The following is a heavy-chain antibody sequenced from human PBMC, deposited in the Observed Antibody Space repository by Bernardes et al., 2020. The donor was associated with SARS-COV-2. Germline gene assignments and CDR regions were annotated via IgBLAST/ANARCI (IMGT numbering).Heavy chain of an antibody. CDR3: SRSISSSTWSYAMDV. CDR1: GYVFSDKW. D-gene: IGHD6-6*01. Sequence: GESLKISCKASGYVFSDKWIGWVRQMPGKGLEWMGSVFPGDSDTRYSSSFQGQVTIAVDKSISTAYLQWRSLKASDTAIYYCSRSISSSTWSYAMDVWGQGTTVIVSS. V-gene: IGHV5-51*01. J-gene: IGHJ6*02. CDR2: VFPGDSDT.